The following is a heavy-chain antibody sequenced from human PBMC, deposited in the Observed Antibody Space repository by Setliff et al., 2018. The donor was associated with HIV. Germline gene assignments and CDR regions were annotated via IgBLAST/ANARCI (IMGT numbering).Heavy chain of an antibody. V-gene: IGHV3-23*01. Sequence: PGGSLRLSCAASGFTLSTYAMSWVRQAPGKGLEWVSAIGGSGGNTYYAGSVKGHFTVSRDNSKNTLYLQMDSLRAEDTAVYYCARVAATRGDDAFDIWGQGTMVTVSS. CDR2: IGGSGGNT. D-gene: IGHD6-13*01. J-gene: IGHJ3*02. CDR1: GFTLSTYA. CDR3: ARVAATRGDDAFDI.